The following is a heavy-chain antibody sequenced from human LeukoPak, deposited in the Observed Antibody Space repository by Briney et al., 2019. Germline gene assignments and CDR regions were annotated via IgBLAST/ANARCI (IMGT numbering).Heavy chain of an antibody. D-gene: IGHD3-22*01. CDR1: GFTFSSYA. V-gene: IGHV3-48*04. J-gene: IGHJ4*02. Sequence: PGGSLRLSCAASGFTFSSYAMHWVRQAPGKGLEWVSYISSSGSTIYYADSVKGRFTISRDNAKNSLYLQMNSLRAEDTAVYYCARHVVAVGFDYWGQGTLVTVSS. CDR2: ISSSGSTI. CDR3: ARHVVAVGFDY.